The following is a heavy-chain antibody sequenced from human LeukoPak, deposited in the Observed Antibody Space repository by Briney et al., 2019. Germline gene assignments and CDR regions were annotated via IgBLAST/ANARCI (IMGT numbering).Heavy chain of an antibody. CDR3: ARGTMTTVTYYFDY. CDR1: GGSISSSDYY. V-gene: IGHV4-39*06. J-gene: IGHJ4*02. Sequence: SETLSLTCTVSGGSISSSDYYWAWIRRPPGKGLEWIGSIYYSGTTYYNPSLKSRVTISVDTSKNQFPLKLSSVTAADTAVYYCARGTMTTVTYYFDYWGQGTLVTVSS. D-gene: IGHD4-17*01. CDR2: IYYSGTT.